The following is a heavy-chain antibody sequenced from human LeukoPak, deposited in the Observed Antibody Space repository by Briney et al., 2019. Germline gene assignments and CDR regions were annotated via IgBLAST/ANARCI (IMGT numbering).Heavy chain of an antibody. CDR2: ISGSGGST. Sequence: GGSLRLSCAASGFTFSSYAMSWVRQAPGKGLEWVSAISGSGGSTYYADSVKGRFTISRDNSKNTLYLQMNSLRAEDTAVYYCAKALRFLEWLSPIDYWGQGTLVTVSS. V-gene: IGHV3-23*01. CDR3: AKALRFLEWLSPIDY. D-gene: IGHD3-3*01. CDR1: GFTFSSYA. J-gene: IGHJ4*02.